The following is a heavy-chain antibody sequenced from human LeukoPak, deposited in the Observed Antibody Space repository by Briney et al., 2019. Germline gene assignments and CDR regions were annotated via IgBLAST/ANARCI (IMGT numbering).Heavy chain of an antibody. CDR2: TNPDGSIK. CDR3: VRGFLQWLY. Sequence: PGGSLRLSCAASGFIFGGYWMSWVRQAPGRGLEWVANTNPDGSIKYYVDSVNGRFTISRDNAKNSLYLQMNSLRAEDTAVYYCVRGFLQWLYWGQGTLVTVSS. V-gene: IGHV3-7*01. CDR1: GFIFGGYW. J-gene: IGHJ4*02. D-gene: IGHD3-3*01.